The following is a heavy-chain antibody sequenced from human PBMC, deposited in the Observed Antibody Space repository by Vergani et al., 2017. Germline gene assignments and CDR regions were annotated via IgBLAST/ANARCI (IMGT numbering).Heavy chain of an antibody. J-gene: IGHJ5*02. D-gene: IGHD6-19*01. Sequence: QLQLQESGPGLVKPSATLSLTCSVPGASIRSSNYYWGWIRQPPGKGLEWIASIYYSGSTYYNPSLKSRVTISVDTSKNQFSQKLSSVTAADTAVYFCARHATVEWLVKLGWIDPWGQGILVTVSS. V-gene: IGHV4-39*01. CDR2: IYYSGST. CDR1: GASIRSSNYY. CDR3: ARHATVEWLVKLGWIDP.